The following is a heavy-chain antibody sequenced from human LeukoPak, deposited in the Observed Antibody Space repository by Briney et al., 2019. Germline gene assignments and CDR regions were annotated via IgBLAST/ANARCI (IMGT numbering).Heavy chain of an antibody. Sequence: KPGGSLRLSCAASGFTFTNYSIHWVRQAPGKGLEWVSSITTYSSHISYADSVKGRFTISRDNSKDSLYLLMTNLKAEDTAVYYCARDPWGYYPWGQGTLVIVS. CDR2: ITTYSSHI. CDR3: ARDPWGYYP. CDR1: GFTFTNYS. D-gene: IGHD2-15*01. V-gene: IGHV3-21*01. J-gene: IGHJ5*02.